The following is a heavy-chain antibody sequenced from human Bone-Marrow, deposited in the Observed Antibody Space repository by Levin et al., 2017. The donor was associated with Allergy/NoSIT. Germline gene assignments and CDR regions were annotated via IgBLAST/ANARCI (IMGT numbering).Heavy chain of an antibody. CDR2: IYHGDSDT. J-gene: IGHJ6*03. Sequence: KAGESLKISCEGSGYKFTDYWIGWVRQMPGKGLEWMGIIYHGDSDTRYSPSFQGQVTISVDSFSSTVYLHWSRLKASDTAIYYCVRRGTSDYYMDVWGKGTTVTVS. D-gene: IGHD3-16*01. V-gene: IGHV5-51*01. CDR1: GYKFTDYW. CDR3: VRRGTSDYYMDV.